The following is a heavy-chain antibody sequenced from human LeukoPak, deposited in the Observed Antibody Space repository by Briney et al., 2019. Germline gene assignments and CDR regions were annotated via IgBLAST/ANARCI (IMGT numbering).Heavy chain of an antibody. D-gene: IGHD3-3*01. CDR3: ARGRSITIFGVAGGQDY. J-gene: IGHJ4*02. Sequence: ASVKVSCKASGYTFTGYYMHWVRQAPGQGLEWMGRINPNSGDTNYAQRFQGRVTMTRDTSISTAYMELSRLRSDDTAVYYCARGRSITIFGVAGGQDYWGQGTLVTVSS. CDR2: INPNSGDT. V-gene: IGHV1-2*06. CDR1: GYTFTGYY.